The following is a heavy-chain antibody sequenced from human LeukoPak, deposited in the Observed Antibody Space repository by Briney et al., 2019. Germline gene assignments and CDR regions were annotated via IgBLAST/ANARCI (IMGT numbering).Heavy chain of an antibody. CDR2: IYYSGST. J-gene: IGHJ4*02. Sequence: PSETLSFTCTVSGGSISSTTYYWGWIRPPPGKGLAWIGSIYYSGSTYYNPSLKSRVTISVDTSKNQFSLRLNSVTAADTAVYYCARVYYYDTSGPFDYWGQGTLVTVSS. V-gene: IGHV4-39*01. D-gene: IGHD3-22*01. CDR1: GGSISSTTYY. CDR3: ARVYYYDTSGPFDY.